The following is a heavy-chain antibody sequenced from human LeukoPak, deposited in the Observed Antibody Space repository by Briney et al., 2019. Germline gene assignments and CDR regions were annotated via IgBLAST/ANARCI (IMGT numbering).Heavy chain of an antibody. J-gene: IGHJ5*02. CDR1: GFTFSSYW. CDR2: IKQDGSEK. Sequence: GGSLRLSCAASGFTFSSYWMSWVRQAPGKGLEWVANIKQDGSEKYYVGSVKGRFTISRDNAKNSLYLQMNSLRAEDTAVYYCAREIAAAGSSNWFDPWGQGTLVTVSS. CDR3: AREIAAAGSSNWFDP. V-gene: IGHV3-7*04. D-gene: IGHD6-13*01.